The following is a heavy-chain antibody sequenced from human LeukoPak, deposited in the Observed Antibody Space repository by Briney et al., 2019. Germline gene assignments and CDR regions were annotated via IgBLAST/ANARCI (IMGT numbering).Heavy chain of an antibody. D-gene: IGHD5/OR15-5a*01. CDR3: ARFYD. CDR2: ISRTSTYV. V-gene: IGHV3-21*03. CDR1: GFTFSTYS. J-gene: IGHJ4*02. Sequence: PGGSLRLSCAASGFTFSTYSMNWVRQAPGKGLECVASISRTSTYVYYADSVKGRFTISRDNTKNSLFLQMNSLTAEDTAVYYCARFYDWGQGTLVTVSS.